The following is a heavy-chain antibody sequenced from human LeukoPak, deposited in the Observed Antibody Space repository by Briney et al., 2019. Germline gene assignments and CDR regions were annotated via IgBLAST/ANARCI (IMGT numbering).Heavy chain of an antibody. CDR1: GFTFSSYA. CDR2: ISGSGGST. D-gene: IGHD3-10*01. V-gene: IGHV3-23*01. CDR3: AKDYGSGSLLGCYDAFDI. Sequence: GGSLRLSCAASGFTFSSYAMSWVRQAPGKGLEWVSAISGSGGSTYYADSVKGRFTISRDNSKNTLYLQMNSLRAEDTAVYYCAKDYGSGSLLGCYDAFDIWGQGTMVTVSS. J-gene: IGHJ3*02.